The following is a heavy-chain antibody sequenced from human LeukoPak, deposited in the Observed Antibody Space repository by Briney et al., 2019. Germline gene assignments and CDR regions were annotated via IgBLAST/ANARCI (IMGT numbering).Heavy chain of an antibody. J-gene: IGHJ4*02. V-gene: IGHV4-59*01. CDR2: IYYSGST. CDR1: GGSIRSYY. Sequence: PSETLSLTCTVSGGSIRSYYWSWIRQPPGKGLEWIGYIYYSGSTNYNPSLKSRVTISVDTSKNQFSLKLSSVTAADTAVYYCARVEVGATFDYWGQGTLVTVSS. CDR3: ARVEVGATFDY. D-gene: IGHD1-26*01.